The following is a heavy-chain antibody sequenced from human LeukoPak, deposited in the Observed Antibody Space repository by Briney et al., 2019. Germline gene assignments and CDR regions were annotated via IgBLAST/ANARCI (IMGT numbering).Heavy chain of an antibody. D-gene: IGHD6-19*01. J-gene: IGHJ5*02. CDR1: GFTFSDYY. Sequence: GGSLRLSCAASGFTFSDYYMSWIRQAPGKGLEWVSYISSSGSTIYYADSVKGRFTISRDNAKNSLYLQMNSLRAEDTAVYHCARDSGWYPRVGWFDPWGQGTLVTVSS. V-gene: IGHV3-11*04. CDR2: ISSSGSTI. CDR3: ARDSGWYPRVGWFDP.